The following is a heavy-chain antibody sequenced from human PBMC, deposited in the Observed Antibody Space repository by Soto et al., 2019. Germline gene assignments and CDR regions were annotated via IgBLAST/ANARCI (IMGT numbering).Heavy chain of an antibody. CDR2: ISGGGSTT. J-gene: IGHJ4*02. CDR1: GFNFNTFA. D-gene: IGHD3-3*01. CDR3: AKLDFWSSTPDDH. V-gene: IGHV3-23*01. Sequence: VELLESGGGLVQPGGSLRLSCAAAGFNFNTFAMTWVRQAPGKGLEWVSYISGGGSTTYYADSVKGRFAISRDNFKNTLYLQMNNLGAEDTAIYYCAKLDFWSSTPDDHWGQGTLVTVSS.